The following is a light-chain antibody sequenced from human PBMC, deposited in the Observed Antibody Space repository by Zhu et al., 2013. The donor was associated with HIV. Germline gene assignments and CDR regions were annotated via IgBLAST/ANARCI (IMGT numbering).Light chain of an antibody. Sequence: EIVMTQFPATLSVSPGERATLSCRASQSVSSKLAWYQQKPGQAPRLLIYGASTRATGIPARFSGSGSGTEFTLTISSLQPEDFAVYYCQQYDNWPPWTFGQGTKVEIK. CDR2: GAS. J-gene: IGKJ1*01. CDR1: QSVSSK. CDR3: QQYDNWPPWT. V-gene: IGKV3-15*01.